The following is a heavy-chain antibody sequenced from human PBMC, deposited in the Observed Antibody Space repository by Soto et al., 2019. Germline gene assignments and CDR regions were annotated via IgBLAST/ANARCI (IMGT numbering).Heavy chain of an antibody. J-gene: IGHJ3*01. Sequence: GESLKISCRGSGYYSTSYWIAWVRQMSGKGLEWLGSVYVSDSETKYSPSFQGQFTISADKSTNTAYLHWSSLKASDTAMYYCARRGTLSGRDAFDVWGEGTMVTVSS. CDR1: GYYSTSYW. CDR2: VYVSDSET. D-gene: IGHD5-12*01. CDR3: ARRGTLSGRDAFDV. V-gene: IGHV5-51*01.